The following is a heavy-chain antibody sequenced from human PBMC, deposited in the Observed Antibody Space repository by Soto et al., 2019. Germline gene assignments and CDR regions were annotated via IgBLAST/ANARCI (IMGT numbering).Heavy chain of an antibody. Sequence: QVQLQESGPGLVKPSGTLSLTCAVSGGSISSTDWWSWVRQPPGKGLEWIGEIYHGGSTNYNPSLTSLVTIPVDRSKNPFSLKLSSVTAADTAVYYCASSKSGGSYYFDYWGQGTLVTVSS. D-gene: IGHD2-15*01. V-gene: IGHV4-4*02. CDR1: GGSISSTDW. J-gene: IGHJ4*02. CDR3: ASSKSGGSYYFDY. CDR2: IYHGGST.